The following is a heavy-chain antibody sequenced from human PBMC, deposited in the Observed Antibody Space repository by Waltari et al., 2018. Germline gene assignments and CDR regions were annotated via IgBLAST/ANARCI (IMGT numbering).Heavy chain of an antibody. CDR3: ATYIGASVGTAAFDV. V-gene: IGHV4-39*01. CDR2: VSYSGTT. CDR1: CLPITRNRHY. Sequence: QLQLQASGPRLVRPSQTLSPICRVPCLPITRNRHYWAWIRQSPGQGLEWIGTVSYSGTTYISPSLKSRVSVSRDTSKNQVSLILGSVTAADMAVYYCATYIGASVGTAAFDVWGQGTMVTVSS. D-gene: IGHD5-12*01. J-gene: IGHJ3*01.